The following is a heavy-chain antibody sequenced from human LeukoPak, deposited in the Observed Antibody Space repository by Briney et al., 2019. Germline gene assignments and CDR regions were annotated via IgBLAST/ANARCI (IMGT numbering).Heavy chain of an antibody. CDR1: GFTFSDYY. J-gene: IGHJ3*02. CDR2: TSSSGSTI. CDR3: ARFLAGNYYDSSGYFWYDAFDI. D-gene: IGHD3-22*01. V-gene: IGHV3-11*04. Sequence: GSLRLSCAASGFTFSDYYMSWIRQAPGKGLEWVSYTSSSGSTIYYADSVKGRFTISRDNAKNSLYLQMNSLRAEDTAVYYCARFLAGNYYDSSGYFWYDAFDIWGQGTMVTVSS.